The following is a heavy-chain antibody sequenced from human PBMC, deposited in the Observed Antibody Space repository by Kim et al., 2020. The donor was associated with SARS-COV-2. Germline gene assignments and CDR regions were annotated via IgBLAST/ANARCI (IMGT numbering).Heavy chain of an antibody. Sequence: YNPALRGRVTISVDTAKTQFSLKLSSVTAADTAVYYCARHWQQLVDWFDPWGQGTLVTVSS. D-gene: IGHD6-13*01. CDR3: ARHWQQLVDWFDP. J-gene: IGHJ5*02. V-gene: IGHV4-39*01.